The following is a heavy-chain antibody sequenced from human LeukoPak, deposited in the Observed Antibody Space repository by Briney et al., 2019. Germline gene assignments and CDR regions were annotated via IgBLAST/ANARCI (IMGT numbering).Heavy chain of an antibody. CDR2: IYPGDSDT. Sequence: HGESLKISCKGSGYSFTSYWIGWVRQMPGKGLEWMGIIYPGDSDTRYSPSFQGQVTISADKSISTAYLQWSSLKASDTAMYYCARLKTYYYDSRAAGGAFDIWGQGTMVTVSS. CDR3: ARLKTYYYDSRAAGGAFDI. V-gene: IGHV5-51*01. J-gene: IGHJ3*02. D-gene: IGHD3-22*01. CDR1: GYSFTSYW.